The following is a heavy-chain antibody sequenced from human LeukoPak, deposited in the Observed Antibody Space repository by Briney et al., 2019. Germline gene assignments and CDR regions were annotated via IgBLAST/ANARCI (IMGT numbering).Heavy chain of an antibody. CDR2: IYYSAST. Sequence: SETLSLTGMVSGGALSSYYWGGIGQPPGKGRDGIGYIYYSASTNYNPPLTSSVTISVDTSKNQFSAKLSSATAADTAVYYCARDKKGDTCYDYWGQGTPVTVSS. J-gene: IGHJ4*02. CDR1: GGALSSYY. CDR3: ARDKKGDTCYDY. V-gene: IGHV4-59*01. D-gene: IGHD2-15*01.